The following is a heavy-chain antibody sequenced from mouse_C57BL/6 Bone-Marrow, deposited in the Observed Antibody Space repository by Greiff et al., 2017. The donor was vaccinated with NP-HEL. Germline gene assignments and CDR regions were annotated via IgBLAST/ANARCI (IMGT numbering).Heavy chain of an antibody. J-gene: IGHJ3*01. V-gene: IGHV10-1*01. CDR2: IRSKSNNYAT. CDR3: VRHIEGREDWFAY. Sequence: EVMLVESGGGLVQPKGSLKLSCAASGFSFNTYAMNWVRQAPGKGLEWVARIRSKSNNYATYYADSVKDRFTISRDDSESMLYLQMNNLKTEDTAMYYCVRHIEGREDWFAYWGQGTLVTVSA. CDR1: GFSFNTYA. D-gene: IGHD2-12*01.